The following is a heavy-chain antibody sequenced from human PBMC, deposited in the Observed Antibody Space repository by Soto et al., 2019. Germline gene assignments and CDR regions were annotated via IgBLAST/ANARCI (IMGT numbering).Heavy chain of an antibody. Sequence: QLQLQESGPGLVKPSETLSLTCTVSGGSISSSSYYWGWNRQPPGKGLEWIGRTYYSGSTYYNPSLICRVTISVDTSKNQFSLKLSSLTAADTALYSCARHANYYGSGTYSCPFDYWGQGTLVTVSS. J-gene: IGHJ4*02. V-gene: IGHV4-39*01. CDR3: ARHANYYGSGTYSCPFDY. D-gene: IGHD3-10*01. CDR1: GGSISSSSYY. CDR2: TYYSGST.